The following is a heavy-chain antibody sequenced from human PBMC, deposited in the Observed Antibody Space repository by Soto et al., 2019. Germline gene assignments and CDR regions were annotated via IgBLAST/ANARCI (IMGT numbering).Heavy chain of an antibody. J-gene: IGHJ4*02. CDR1: GFTFSNNA. CDR3: ARVPLIVTTPQGVHFDY. V-gene: IGHV3-23*05. D-gene: IGHD3-22*01. Sequence: EVQLLESGGGLVQPGGSLRLSCSVSGFTFSNNAMTWVRQAPGKGLDWVSAIDNVGGTPYYAESVKGRGTISRDNSKHTLYLQMNSLSAEDTAIYFWARVPLIVTTPQGVHFDYWGQGTLVTVSS. CDR2: IDNVGGTP.